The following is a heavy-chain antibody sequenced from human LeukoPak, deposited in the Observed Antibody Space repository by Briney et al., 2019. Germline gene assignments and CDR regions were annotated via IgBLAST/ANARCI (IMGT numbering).Heavy chain of an antibody. V-gene: IGHV3-21*04. D-gene: IGHD1-26*01. CDR3: AKDRVGAILYFDY. CDR1: GFTFSSYD. CDR2: ITSGSSYI. Sequence: GGSLRLSCAASGFTFSSYDMNWVRQAPGKGLEWVSSITSGSSYIYYADSVKGRLTISRDNSKNTLYLEMSSLRAEDTAIYYCAKDRVGAILYFDYWGQGSLVTVSS. J-gene: IGHJ4*02.